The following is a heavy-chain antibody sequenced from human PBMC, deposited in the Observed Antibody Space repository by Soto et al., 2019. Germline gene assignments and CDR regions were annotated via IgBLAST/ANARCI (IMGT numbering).Heavy chain of an antibody. CDR2: IWSAGLI. CDR3: AREAPMDV. CDR1: GFTVSSQY. V-gene: IGHV3-53*02. J-gene: IGHJ6*02. Sequence: DVQLVETGGGLIQPGGSLRLSCAASGFTVSSQYMSWVRQAPGKGLEWVSVIWSAGLIYYADSVRGRFTISRDISKNILYLEMTSLRADDTAVYYCAREAPMDVWGQGTTVTVSS.